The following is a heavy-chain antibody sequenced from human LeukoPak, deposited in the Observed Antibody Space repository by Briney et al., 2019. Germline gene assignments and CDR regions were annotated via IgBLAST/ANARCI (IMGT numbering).Heavy chain of an antibody. Sequence: SETLSLTCAVYGGSFSGYYWSWIRQPPGKGLEWIGEINHSGSTNYNPSLKRRVTISVDTSKNQFSLKLSSVTDADTAVYYCARRSITMVGGVIINTADYWGQGTLVAVYS. CDR3: ARRSITMVGGVIINTADY. V-gene: IGHV4-34*01. CDR2: INHSGST. CDR1: GGSFSGYY. D-gene: IGHD3-10*01. J-gene: IGHJ4*02.